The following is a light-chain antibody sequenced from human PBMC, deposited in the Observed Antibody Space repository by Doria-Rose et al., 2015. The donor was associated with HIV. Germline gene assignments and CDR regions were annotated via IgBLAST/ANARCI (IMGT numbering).Light chain of an antibody. J-gene: IGKJ4*01. CDR1: QSISSY. V-gene: IGKV1-39*01. CDR3: QQSYSTPLT. Sequence: ASVGDRVTITCRASQSISSYLNWYQRKPGKAPNLLIYAASSLQSGVPSRFSGSGSGTDFTLTISSLQPEDFVTYYCQQSYSTPLTFGGGTKVEIK. CDR2: AAS.